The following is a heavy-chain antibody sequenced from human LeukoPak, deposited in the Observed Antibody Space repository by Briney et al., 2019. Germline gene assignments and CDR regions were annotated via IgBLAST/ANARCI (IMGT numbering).Heavy chain of an antibody. CDR2: ISAYNGNT. CDR3: ARTPRTSMTYLGVY. D-gene: IGHD6-6*01. J-gene: IGHJ4*02. V-gene: IGHV1-18*01. CDR1: GYTFTSYG. Sequence: ASVKVSCKASGYTFTSYGISWVRQAPGQGLERMGWISAYNGNTNYAQKLQGRVTMTTDTSTSTAYMELRSLRSDDTAVYYCARTPRTSMTYLGVYWGQGTLVTVSS.